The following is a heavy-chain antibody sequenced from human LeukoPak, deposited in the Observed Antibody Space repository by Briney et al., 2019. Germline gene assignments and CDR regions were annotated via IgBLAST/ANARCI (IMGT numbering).Heavy chain of an antibody. CDR1: GFTFSSYA. CDR3: AKDVQQWQVFDY. V-gene: IGHV3-23*01. CDR2: ISGSGGST. D-gene: IGHD6-19*01. J-gene: IGHJ4*02. Sequence: GGSLRLSCAASGFTFSSYAMSWVRQAPGRGLEWVSAISGSGGSTYYADSVKGRFTISRDNSKNTLYLQMNSLRAEDTAVYYCAKDVQQWQVFDYWGQGTLVTVSS.